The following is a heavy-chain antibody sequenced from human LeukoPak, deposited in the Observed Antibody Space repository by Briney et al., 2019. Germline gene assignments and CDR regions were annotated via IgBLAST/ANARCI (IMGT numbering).Heavy chain of an antibody. CDR1: GFTFGDYG. CDR2: IRSIAYGGTT. V-gene: IGHV3-49*04. D-gene: IGHD5-24*01. CDR3: TREGIRDGYNSAFDI. Sequence: GRSLRLSCTASGFTFGDYGMSWVRQAPGKGLEWVGFIRSIAYGGTTEYAASVKGRFTISRDDSKSIAYLQMNSLKTEDTAVYYCTREGIRDGYNSAFDIWGQGTMVTVSS. J-gene: IGHJ3*02.